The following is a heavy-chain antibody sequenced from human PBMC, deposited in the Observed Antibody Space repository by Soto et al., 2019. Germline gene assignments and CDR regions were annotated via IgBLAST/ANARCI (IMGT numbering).Heavy chain of an antibody. V-gene: IGHV3-23*01. CDR1: GFTFNAYA. CDR3: ARVASDYINSVDP. J-gene: IGHJ5*02. CDR2: IGGSGGNR. Sequence: EVQLLESGGGLVLPGGSLRLSCAASGFTFNAYAMTWVRQAPGKGLEWVSAIGGSGGNRYYAASVKGRFTISRDNSKHALDLQMNSLRVEDTAVYYCARVASDYINSVDPWGQGILVTVSS. D-gene: IGHD4-4*01.